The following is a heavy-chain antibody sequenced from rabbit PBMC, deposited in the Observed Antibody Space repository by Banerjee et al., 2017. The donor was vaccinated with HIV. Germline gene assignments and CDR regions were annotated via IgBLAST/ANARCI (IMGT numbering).Heavy chain of an antibody. J-gene: IGHJ4*01. Sequence: QEQLEESGGDLVKPEGSLTLTCTASGFSFSNKYVMCWVRQAPGKGLEWIACISTGTFGTTFYASWAKGRFTISKTSSTTVTLQMTSLTAADTATYFCARDLAGVIGWNFNLWGQGTLVTVS. V-gene: IGHV1S45*01. CDR1: GFSFSNKYV. CDR2: ISTGTFGTT. D-gene: IGHD4-1*01. CDR3: ARDLAGVIGWNFNL.